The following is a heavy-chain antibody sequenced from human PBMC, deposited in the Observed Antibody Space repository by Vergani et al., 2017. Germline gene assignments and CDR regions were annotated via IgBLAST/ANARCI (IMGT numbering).Heavy chain of an antibody. CDR1: GYSISRGYY. CDR3: ARGTPKVRGVIAWFHP. J-gene: IGHJ5*02. D-gene: IGHD3-10*01. CDR2: VFHSGSA. Sequence: QLQLQESGPGLVKPSETLSLTCSVSGYSISRGYYWGWIRQPPGKGLEWIATVFHSGSAYYNPSLRRRVTISVETSKNLFSLKLSSVTAADTAVYYCARGTPKVRGVIAWFHPWSQGTLVTVSS. V-gene: IGHV4-38-2*02.